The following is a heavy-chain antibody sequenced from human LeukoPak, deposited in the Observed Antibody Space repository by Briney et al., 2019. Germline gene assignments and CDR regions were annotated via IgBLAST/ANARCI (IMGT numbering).Heavy chain of an antibody. D-gene: IGHD6-13*01. CDR2: ISITGGST. J-gene: IGHJ4*02. V-gene: IGHV3-23*01. Sequence: PGGSLRLSCVASGFTFSSYAMSWVRQAPGKGLEWVSGISITGGSTYYTDSVKGRFTISRDNSKNTLYLQMNSLRVEDTAVYYCATPSVAAGDWDDDFWGQGTLLTVSS. CDR3: ATPSVAAGDWDDDF. CDR1: GFTFSSYA.